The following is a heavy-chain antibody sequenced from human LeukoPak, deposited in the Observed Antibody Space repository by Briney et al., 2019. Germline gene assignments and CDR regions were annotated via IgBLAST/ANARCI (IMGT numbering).Heavy chain of an antibody. V-gene: IGHV4-59*01. CDR2: IYYSGST. CDR1: GGSISSYY. J-gene: IGHJ6*03. D-gene: IGHD6-13*01. CDR3: ARSGYSSSWYDYYYMDV. Sequence: SETLSLTCTVSGGSISSYYWSWIRQPPGKGLEWIGHIYYSGSTNYNPSLKSRVTISVDTSKNQFSLKLSSVTAADTAVYYCARSGYSSSWYDYYYMDVWGKGTTVTVSS.